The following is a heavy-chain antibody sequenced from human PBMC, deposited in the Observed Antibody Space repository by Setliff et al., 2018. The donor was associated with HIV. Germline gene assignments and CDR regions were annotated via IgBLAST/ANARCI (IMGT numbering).Heavy chain of an antibody. V-gene: IGHV4-34*01. Sequence: LSLTCAVYGGSFSGYSWTWIRQPPGEGLEWIGEIDQSGSTNYNPSLKSRVTTSVDTSKNQFSLRLSSVTAADTAVYYCARGLGGYCSSVSCYEADHWGQGTLVTVSS. CDR3: ARGLGGYCSSVSCYEADH. CDR2: IDQSGST. D-gene: IGHD2-2*01. CDR1: GGSFSGYS. J-gene: IGHJ5*02.